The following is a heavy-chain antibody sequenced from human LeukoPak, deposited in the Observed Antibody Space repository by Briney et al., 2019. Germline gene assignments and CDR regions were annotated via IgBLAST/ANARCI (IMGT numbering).Heavy chain of an antibody. CDR3: AKDHCSSGGCYRSFHDAFDI. CDR1: GFTFSRYH. J-gene: IGHJ3*02. V-gene: IGHV3-23*01. D-gene: IGHD2-15*01. Sequence: SGGSLRLSRAASGFTFSRYHMSWVRRAPGKGLEWVSSISGSGGSADYADSVKGRFTISRGNSKNTVYLQMNSLRAEDTAVYYCAKDHCSSGGCYRSFHDAFDIWGQGTMVSVSS. CDR2: ISGSGGSA.